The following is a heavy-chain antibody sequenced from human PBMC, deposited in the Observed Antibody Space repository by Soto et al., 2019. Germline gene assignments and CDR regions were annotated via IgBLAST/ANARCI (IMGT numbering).Heavy chain of an antibody. Sequence: SGGSLRLSCAASGFTFSSYGMHWVRQAPGKGLEWVAVIWFDGSNKYYTDSVKGRFTISRDNSKNTLYLQMNSLRAEDTAEYYCARGGGNSMIVVARMDVWGQGTTVTVSS. CDR3: ARGGGNSMIVVARMDV. CDR2: IWFDGSNK. J-gene: IGHJ6*02. CDR1: GFTFSSYG. D-gene: IGHD3-22*01. V-gene: IGHV3-33*01.